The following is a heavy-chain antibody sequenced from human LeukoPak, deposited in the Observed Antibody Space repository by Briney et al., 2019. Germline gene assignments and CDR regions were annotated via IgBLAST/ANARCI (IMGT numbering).Heavy chain of an antibody. J-gene: IGHJ4*02. CDR1: GFTFSSYA. CDR2: ISGSGGST. D-gene: IGHD6-13*01. CDR3: AHHSIAAAGTRDY. Sequence: PGGSLRLSCAASGFTFSSYAMSWVRQAPGKGLEWVSAISGSGGSTYYADSVKGRFTISRDNSKNTLYLQLNSLRAEDTDVYYCAHHSIAAAGTRDYWGQGTLVTVSS. V-gene: IGHV3-23*01.